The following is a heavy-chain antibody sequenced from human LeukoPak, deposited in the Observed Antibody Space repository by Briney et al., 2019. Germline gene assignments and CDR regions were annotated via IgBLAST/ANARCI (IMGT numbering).Heavy chain of an antibody. CDR2: IYSSGST. V-gene: IGHV4-59*08. Sequence: PSETLFLTCTVSGGSISRYYWSWIRQPPGKGLEWIGYIYSSGSTNSNPSLKSRVTISVDTSNNQFSLKLNSVTAADTAVYYCARHESAVGALFYWGQGTLVTVSS. D-gene: IGHD1-26*01. CDR1: GGSISRYY. J-gene: IGHJ4*02. CDR3: ARHESAVGALFY.